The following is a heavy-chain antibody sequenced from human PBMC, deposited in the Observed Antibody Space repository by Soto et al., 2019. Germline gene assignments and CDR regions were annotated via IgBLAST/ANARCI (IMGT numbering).Heavy chain of an antibody. Sequence: QVQLQESGPGLVKPSQTLSLTCTVSGGSISSGDYYWSWIRQPPGKGLEGIGYIYYSGSTYYNPSLKSRVTISVDTSKNQFSLKLSSVTAADTAVYYCARGREYSYGYPHWFDPWGQGTLVTVSS. J-gene: IGHJ5*02. CDR3: ARGREYSYGYPHWFDP. CDR1: GGSISSGDYY. V-gene: IGHV4-30-4*01. CDR2: IYYSGST. D-gene: IGHD5-18*01.